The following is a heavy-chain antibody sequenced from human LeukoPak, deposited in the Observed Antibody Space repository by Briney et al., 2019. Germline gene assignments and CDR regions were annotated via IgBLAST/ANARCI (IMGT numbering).Heavy chain of an antibody. J-gene: IGHJ6*04. CDR1: GGAISSYY. Sequence: SETRSLTCTGSGGAISSYYGSWIRQPPGKGLEWIGYIYYSGSTNYNPSLKSRVTISVDTSKNQFSLKLSSVTAADPAVYYCAREGQSADYGMDVWGKGTTVTVSS. D-gene: IGHD2-2*01. CDR2: IYYSGST. CDR3: AREGQSADYGMDV. V-gene: IGHV4-59*01.